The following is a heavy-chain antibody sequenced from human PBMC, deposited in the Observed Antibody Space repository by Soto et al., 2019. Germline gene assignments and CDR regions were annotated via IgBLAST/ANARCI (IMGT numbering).Heavy chain of an antibody. J-gene: IGHJ4*01. CDR2: ISRSGST. Sequence: QVQLQQWGAGLLKPSETLSLTCAVSGGSLGGFHWSWIRQPPGKGLEWIGEISRSGSTNYGPSLKSRVTMSMDTSRNQVSLNLSSVTDADTAGYYCARGRTAALIETRLFRVLFDLWGHGNLVTVSS. CDR1: GGSLGGFH. CDR3: ARGRTAALIETRLFRVLFDL. D-gene: IGHD3-10*01. V-gene: IGHV4-34*01.